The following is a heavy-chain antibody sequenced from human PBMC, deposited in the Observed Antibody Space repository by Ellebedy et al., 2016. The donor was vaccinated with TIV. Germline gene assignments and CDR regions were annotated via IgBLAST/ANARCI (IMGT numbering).Heavy chain of an antibody. J-gene: IGHJ6*02. CDR2: IWYDGSDK. D-gene: IGHD5-18*01. Sequence: PGGSLRLSCAASGFTFSTYGMPWVRQAPGKGLEWVADIWYDGSDKYYADSVKGRFTISRDNAKNSLYLQMNSLRAEDTAVYYCAREGDTAMVHGMDVWGQGTTVTVSS. V-gene: IGHV3-33*01. CDR3: AREGDTAMVHGMDV. CDR1: GFTFSTYG.